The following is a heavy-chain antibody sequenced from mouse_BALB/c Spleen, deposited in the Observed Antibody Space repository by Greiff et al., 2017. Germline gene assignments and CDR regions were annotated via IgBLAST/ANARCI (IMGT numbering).Heavy chain of an antibody. D-gene: IGHD3-1*01. Sequence: EVKLVESGGDLVKPGGSLKLSCAASGFTFSSYGMSWVRQTPDKRLEWVATISSGGSYTYYPDSVKGRFTISRDNAKNTLYLQMSSLKSEDTAMYYCARQSSGPFAYWGQGTLVTVSA. J-gene: IGHJ3*01. CDR1: GFTFSSYG. CDR2: ISSGGSYT. CDR3: ARQSSGPFAY. V-gene: IGHV5-6*01.